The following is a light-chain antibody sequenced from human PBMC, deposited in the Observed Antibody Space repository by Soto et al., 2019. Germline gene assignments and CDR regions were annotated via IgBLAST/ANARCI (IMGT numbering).Light chain of an antibody. Sequence: QSALTQPPSVSGAPGQSVTISCTGSSSNIGAGYEVQWYQQLPGTAPKVLIFANRNRTSGVPDRFSGSKSGTSASLAITGLQAEDEAHYYCQSYDSRLFYVFGSGTKVTVL. J-gene: IGLJ1*01. CDR1: SSNIGAGYE. CDR2: ANR. V-gene: IGLV1-40*01. CDR3: QSYDSRLFYV.